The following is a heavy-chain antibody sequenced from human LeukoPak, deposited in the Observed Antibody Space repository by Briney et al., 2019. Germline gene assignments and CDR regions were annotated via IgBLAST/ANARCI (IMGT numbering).Heavy chain of an antibody. CDR3: ARGMAAAYDYNWFDP. D-gene: IGHD5-12*01. Sequence: SETLSLTCSVSGGSISSDYWSWIRQPAGKGLEWIGRINASGSTRYNPSLKSRVTMSADTSKNQFTLKMNSVTAADTAVYFCARGMAAAYDYNWFDPWGQGTLVTVSS. CDR1: GGSISSDY. V-gene: IGHV4-4*07. J-gene: IGHJ5*02. CDR2: INASGST.